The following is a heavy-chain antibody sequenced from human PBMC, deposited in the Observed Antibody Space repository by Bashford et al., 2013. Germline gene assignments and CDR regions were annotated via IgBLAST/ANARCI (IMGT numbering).Heavy chain of an antibody. D-gene: IGHD2-21*02. CDR1: GFTFTIYD. V-gene: IGHV3-48*01. CDR2: ISTTSSAI. Sequence: GGSLRLSCAASGFTFTIYDMNWFRQAPGKGLEWVSYISTTSSAIYYTDSVKGRFTISRDNSRNVLFLQMTYLRAEDTAVYYCRTHCAGDCYPFDYWGQGTLVTVSS. CDR3: RTHCAGDCYPFDY. J-gene: IGHJ4*02.